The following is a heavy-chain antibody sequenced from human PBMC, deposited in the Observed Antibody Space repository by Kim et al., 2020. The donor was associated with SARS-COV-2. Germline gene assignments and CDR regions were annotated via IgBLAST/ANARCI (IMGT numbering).Heavy chain of an antibody. Sequence: GGSLRLSCAASGFTFSTYAMSWVRQAPGKGLEWVSLISGSGVITYYADFVKGRFTISRDNSKNTLYLQMNSLRAEGTAIYYCAKVSGSGTYFDYWGQGTQVTVSS. CDR1: GFTFSTYA. CDR2: ISGSGVIT. J-gene: IGHJ4*02. CDR3: AKVSGSGTYFDY. V-gene: IGHV3-23*01. D-gene: IGHD3-10*01.